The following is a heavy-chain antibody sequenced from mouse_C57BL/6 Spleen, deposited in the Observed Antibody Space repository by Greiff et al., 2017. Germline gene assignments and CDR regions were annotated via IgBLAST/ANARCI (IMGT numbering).Heavy chain of an antibody. J-gene: IGHJ2*01. CDR2: IDPSDSYT. Sequence: QVQLQQPGAELVMPGASVKLSCKASGYTFTSYWMHWVKQRPGQGLEWIGEIDPSDSYTNYNHKFKGKSTLTVDKSSSTAYMQLSSLTSEDSAVYYCARGSSILFDYWGQGTTLTVSS. CDR1: GYTFTSYW. V-gene: IGHV1-69*01. CDR3: ARGSSILFDY. D-gene: IGHD1-1*01.